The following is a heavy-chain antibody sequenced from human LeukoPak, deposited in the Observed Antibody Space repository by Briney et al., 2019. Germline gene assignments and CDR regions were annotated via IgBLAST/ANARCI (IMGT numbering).Heavy chain of an antibody. Sequence: PSETLCLTCAVYGGSFSDYYWNWIRQPPGKGLEWIGEINHSGGTNYNPSLKSRVTISLDTSKNQFSLKLSSVTAADTAVYYCARHDPIVGTPDAFDIWGQGTMVTVSS. V-gene: IGHV4-34*01. J-gene: IGHJ3*02. D-gene: IGHD1-26*01. CDR2: INHSGGT. CDR3: ARHDPIVGTPDAFDI. CDR1: GGSFSDYY.